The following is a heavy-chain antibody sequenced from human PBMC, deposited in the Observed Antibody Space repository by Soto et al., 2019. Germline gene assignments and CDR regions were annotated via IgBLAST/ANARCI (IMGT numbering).Heavy chain of an antibody. V-gene: IGHV4-31*03. CDR2: IYYSGST. J-gene: IGHJ6*02. D-gene: IGHD2-2*01. Sequence: SETLSLTCTVSGGSISSGGYYWSWIRQHPGKGLEGIGYIYYSGSTYYNPSLKSRVTISVDTSKNQFSLKLSSVTAADTAVYYCARRTSLNCSSTSCNPTYYYYYYGMDVWGQGTTVTVSS. CDR1: GGSISSGGYY. CDR3: ARRTSLNCSSTSCNPTYYYYYYGMDV.